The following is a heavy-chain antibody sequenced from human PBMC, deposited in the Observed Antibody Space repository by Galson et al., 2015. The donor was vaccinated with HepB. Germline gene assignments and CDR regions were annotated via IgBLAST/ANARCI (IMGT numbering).Heavy chain of an antibody. J-gene: IGHJ3*02. V-gene: IGHV3-23*01. CDR1: GFPFNSYA. D-gene: IGHD1-26*01. CDR3: AKDLFAGLVGDTFDI. Sequence: SLRLSCAASGFPFNSYAMSWVRQAPGKGLEWVSVISGSGETTEYADSVKGRFTISRDNSKDALFLQMNSLRADDTALYYCAKDLFAGLVGDTFDIWGHGTMVTVSS. CDR2: ISGSGETT.